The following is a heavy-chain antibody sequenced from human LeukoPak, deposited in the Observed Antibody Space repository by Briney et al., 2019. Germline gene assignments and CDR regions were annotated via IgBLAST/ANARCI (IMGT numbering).Heavy chain of an antibody. CDR1: GFAFSSYA. J-gene: IGHJ4*02. D-gene: IGHD4-23*01. CDR3: AKDWTTVVTPKGYYFDS. CDR2: ISGSGGTT. Sequence: PGGSLRLSCAASGFAFSSYAMTWVRQAPGKGLEWVSAISGSGGTTYSADSVRGRFTISRDNSKNTLYLQMNSLRVEDTALYYCAKDWTTVVTPKGYYFDSWGQGTLVTVSS. V-gene: IGHV3-23*01.